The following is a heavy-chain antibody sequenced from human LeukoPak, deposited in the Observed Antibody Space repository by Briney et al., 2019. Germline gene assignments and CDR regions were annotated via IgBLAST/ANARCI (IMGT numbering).Heavy chain of an antibody. CDR2: ISYDGSNQ. CDR1: GFTFSSFA. CDR3: ASDPFDY. V-gene: IGHV3-30-3*01. Sequence: GGSLRLSCAASGFTFSSFAMHWVRQAPGKGLEWVAVISYDGSNQCSADSVKGRFTISRDNSKNTLYLQMNSLRAEDTAVYYCASDPFDYWGQGTLVTVSS. J-gene: IGHJ4*02.